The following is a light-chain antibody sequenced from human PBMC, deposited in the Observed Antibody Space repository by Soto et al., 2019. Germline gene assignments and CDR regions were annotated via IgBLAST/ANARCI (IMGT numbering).Light chain of an antibody. CDR2: QES. Sequence: DIQMTQSPSTLSASVGDRVTITCRASETVSSWLAWYQQKPGRTPKLLIYQESTLETGVPSRFSGSGSGTEFTLAISSLQPDDFATYYCQQYNAYSQAFGQGTKVEIK. J-gene: IGKJ1*01. CDR3: QQYNAYSQA. V-gene: IGKV1-5*03. CDR1: ETVSSW.